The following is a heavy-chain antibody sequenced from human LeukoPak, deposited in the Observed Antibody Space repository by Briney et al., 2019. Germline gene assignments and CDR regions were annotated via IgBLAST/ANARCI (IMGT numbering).Heavy chain of an antibody. CDR1: GYTFTHYG. CDR2: ISAYNGNT. Sequence: GASVKVSCKASGYTFTHYGINWVRQAPGQGLEWMGWISAYNGNTNYAQKLQGRVTMTTDTSTSTAYMELRSLRSDDTAVYYCARLRLYSSSGYDYYYYYMDVWGKGTTVTVSS. CDR3: ARLRLYSSSGYDYYYYYMDV. J-gene: IGHJ6*03. D-gene: IGHD6-19*01. V-gene: IGHV1-18*01.